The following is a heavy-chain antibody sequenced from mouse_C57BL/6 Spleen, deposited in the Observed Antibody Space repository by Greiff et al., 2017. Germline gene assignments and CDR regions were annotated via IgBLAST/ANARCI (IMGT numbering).Heavy chain of an antibody. Sequence: EVQLQQSGPELVQPGASVKISCKASGYSFTGYYMNWVKQSPEKSLEWIGEINPSTGGTTYNQKFKAKATLTVDKYSSTAYMQLKSLTSEDSAVYYCAREGVYYGSSYWYFDVWGTGTTVTVSS. CDR2: INPSTGGT. CDR1: GYSFTGYY. D-gene: IGHD1-1*01. V-gene: IGHV1-42*01. CDR3: AREGVYYGSSYWYFDV. J-gene: IGHJ1*03.